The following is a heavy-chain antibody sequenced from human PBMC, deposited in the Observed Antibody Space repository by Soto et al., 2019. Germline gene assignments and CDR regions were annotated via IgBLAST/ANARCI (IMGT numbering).Heavy chain of an antibody. CDR3: ARGGVSTRTFDY. V-gene: IGHV5-51*01. CDR2: IYPSDSDT. D-gene: IGHD3-3*01. CDR1: GYNFAGYW. Sequence: GESLKLSCKGSGYNFAGYWIAWVRQMPGKGLELMGIIYPSDSDTRYRPSFQGQVTISADKSISSAYLQWSSLRASDTAMYYCARGGVSTRTFDYWGQGTPVTVSS. J-gene: IGHJ4*02.